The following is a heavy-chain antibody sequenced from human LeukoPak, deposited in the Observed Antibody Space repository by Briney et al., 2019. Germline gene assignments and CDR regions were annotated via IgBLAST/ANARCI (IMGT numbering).Heavy chain of an antibody. Sequence: GGSLRLSCEVSGFAFSSYRMNWVRQAPGKGLEWVSSISSNGDYIYYADSVKGRFTISRDNAKNSLYLQMNSLRAEDTAVYYCARDYCSSTSCYVYYYGMDVWGQGTTVTVSS. D-gene: IGHD2-2*01. CDR2: ISSNGDYI. V-gene: IGHV3-21*01. CDR1: GFAFSSYR. J-gene: IGHJ6*02. CDR3: ARDYCSSTSCYVYYYGMDV.